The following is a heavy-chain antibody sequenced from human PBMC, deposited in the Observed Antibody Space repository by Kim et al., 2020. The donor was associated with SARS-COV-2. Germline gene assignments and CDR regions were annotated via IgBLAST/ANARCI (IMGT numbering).Heavy chain of an antibody. D-gene: IGHD3-16*01. V-gene: IGHV3-48*02. J-gene: IGHJ6*03. CDR3: ARCALSRNMVWGMLTAILFSFYYMDA. Sequence: GGSLRLSCTVSGFNFNSYSMNWVRQAPGKGLEWVSYISSSSNTVYYAGSVRGRFTISRDNAKNSLFLQMNSLRDEDTAVYYCARCALSRNMVWGMLTAILFSFYYMDAWGQETTVTVSS. CDR1: GFNFNSYS. CDR2: ISSSSNTV.